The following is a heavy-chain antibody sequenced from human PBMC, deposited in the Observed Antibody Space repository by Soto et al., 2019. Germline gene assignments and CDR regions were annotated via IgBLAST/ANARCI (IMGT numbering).Heavy chain of an antibody. Sequence: AGGSLRLSCAASGFTFSDYYMSWIRQAPGKGLEWVSYISSSSSYTNYADSVKGRFTSSRDNAKNSLYLQMNSLRAEDTAVYYCARDHYGTYYFDYWGQGTLVTVSS. V-gene: IGHV3-11*06. CDR2: ISSSSSYT. J-gene: IGHJ4*02. CDR3: ARDHYGTYYFDY. CDR1: GFTFSDYY. D-gene: IGHD3-16*01.